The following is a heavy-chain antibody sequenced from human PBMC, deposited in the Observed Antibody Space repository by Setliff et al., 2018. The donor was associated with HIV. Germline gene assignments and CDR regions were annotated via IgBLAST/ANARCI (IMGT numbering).Heavy chain of an antibody. J-gene: IGHJ1*01. CDR2: IYDSGVR. D-gene: IGHD3-3*01. CDR3: TRRQWGTSGYYEFFQQ. Sequence: SETLSLTCTVSGGSISSHYWSWIRQSPGKGLEWIGTIYDSGVRKYNPSLQTRVRVSVDTSKSHLSLSLTSVTPADTAVYYCTRRQWGTSGYYEFFQQWGQGSLVTVSS. CDR1: GGSISSHY. V-gene: IGHV4-59*11.